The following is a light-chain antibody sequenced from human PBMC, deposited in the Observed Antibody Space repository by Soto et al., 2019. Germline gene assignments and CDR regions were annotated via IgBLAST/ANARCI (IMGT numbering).Light chain of an antibody. Sequence: ETVLTQSPGTLSLSPGERATLSCRASQSVGSSYLAWYQQKPGQAPRLLIYDASTRATGIPDRFSGSGSGTYFTLTISRLEPEDFAVYYCQHYGRSPPSWTFGQGTKVEIK. CDR1: QSVGSSY. V-gene: IGKV3-20*01. J-gene: IGKJ1*01. CDR2: DAS. CDR3: QHYGRSPPSWT.